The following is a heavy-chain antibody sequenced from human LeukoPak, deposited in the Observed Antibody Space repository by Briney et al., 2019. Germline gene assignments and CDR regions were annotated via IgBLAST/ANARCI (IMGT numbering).Heavy chain of an antibody. CDR3: GKEPVVGGYNPIRLLGKLKGEFDY. D-gene: IGHD2-15*01. CDR2: ISGSGGST. Sequence: PGGSLRLSCAASGFTFSSYAMSWVRQAPGKGLEWVSAISGSGGSTYYADSVKGRFTISRDNSKNTLYLQMNSLRAEDTAVYYCGKEPVVGGYNPIRLLGKLKGEFDYWGQGTLVTVSS. V-gene: IGHV3-23*01. CDR1: GFTFSSYA. J-gene: IGHJ4*02.